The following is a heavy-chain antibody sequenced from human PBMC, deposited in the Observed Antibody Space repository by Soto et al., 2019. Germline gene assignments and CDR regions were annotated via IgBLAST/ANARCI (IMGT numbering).Heavy chain of an antibody. V-gene: IGHV1-69*12. CDR1: GGTFSSYA. CDR3: ARHLGGNHYYYGMDV. Sequence: QVQLVQSGAEVKKPGSSVKVSCKASGGTFSSYAISWVRQAPGQGLEWMGGIIPIFGTAAHAQKLQGRVTITADAFTSTAYMGLRSLRSEATAVYYCARHLGGNHYYYGMDVWGQGTTVTVSS. D-gene: IGHD3-16*01. J-gene: IGHJ6*02. CDR2: IIPIFGTA.